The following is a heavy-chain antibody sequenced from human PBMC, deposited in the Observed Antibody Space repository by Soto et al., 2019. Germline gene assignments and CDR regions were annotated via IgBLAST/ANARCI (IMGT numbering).Heavy chain of an antibody. Sequence: GGSLRLSCAASGFTFSSYAMSWVRQAPGKGLEWVSGISASGGSAYYADSVKGRFTISRDNSKSTLYLQMNSLRAEDTALYYCTRLWDLLRPFDYWGQGTLVTVSS. CDR3: TRLWDLLRPFDY. CDR1: GFTFSSYA. CDR2: ISASGGSA. V-gene: IGHV3-23*01. D-gene: IGHD1-26*01. J-gene: IGHJ4*02.